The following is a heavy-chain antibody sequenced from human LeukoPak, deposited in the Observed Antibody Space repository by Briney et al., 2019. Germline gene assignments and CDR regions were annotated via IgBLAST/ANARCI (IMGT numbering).Heavy chain of an antibody. Sequence: ASVKVSCKASGYSFASYDINWVRQATGQGLEWMGWMNPNSGNTGYAQKFQGRVTMIRNTSISTAYMELSSLRSEDTAVYYCARDRESGYYARTVYYMDVWVKGTTVTVSS. V-gene: IGHV1-8*01. CDR1: GYSFASYD. D-gene: IGHD3-22*01. CDR2: MNPNSGNT. J-gene: IGHJ6*03. CDR3: ARDRESGYYARTVYYMDV.